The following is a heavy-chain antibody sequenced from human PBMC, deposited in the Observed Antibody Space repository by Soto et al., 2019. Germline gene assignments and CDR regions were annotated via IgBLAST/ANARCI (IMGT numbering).Heavy chain of an antibody. Sequence: GGSLRLSCAASGFTFSNAWMSWVRQAPGKGLEWVGRIKSKTDGGTTDYAAPVKGRFTISRDDSKNTLYLQMNSLKTEDTAVYYCTTWLAAAGIRFDPWGQGTLVTSPQ. D-gene: IGHD6-13*01. V-gene: IGHV3-15*01. CDR2: IKSKTDGGTT. CDR1: GFTFSNAW. CDR3: TTWLAAAGIRFDP. J-gene: IGHJ5*02.